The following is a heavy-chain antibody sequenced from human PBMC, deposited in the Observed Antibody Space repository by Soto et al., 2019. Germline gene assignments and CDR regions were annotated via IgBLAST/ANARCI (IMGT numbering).Heavy chain of an antibody. D-gene: IGHD3-9*01. CDR3: ARGTVYQFDY. CDR2: IWFDGSDK. CDR1: GFTISSYG. Sequence: GGSMRLSCGASGFTISSYGMHWVRQDPGKGMEWVAMIWFDGSDKYYADSVKGRFTISRDNSENTLYLQMNSLRAEVTAVYYCARGTVYQFDYWGQGTLVTVSS. V-gene: IGHV3-33*01. J-gene: IGHJ4*02.